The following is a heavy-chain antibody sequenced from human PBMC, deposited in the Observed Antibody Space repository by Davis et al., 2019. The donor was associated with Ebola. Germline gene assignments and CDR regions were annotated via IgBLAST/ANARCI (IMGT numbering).Heavy chain of an antibody. CDR2: IYYSGST. D-gene: IGHD3-3*01. Sequence: PSETLSLTCTVSGGSISSYYWSWIRQPPGKGLEWIGYIYYSGSTNYNPSLKSRVTISVDTSKNQFSLKLSSVTAADTAVYYCARDSDDFWSGYYGFVGFDYWGQGTLVTVSS. CDR3: ARDSDDFWSGYYGFVGFDY. CDR1: GGSISSYY. J-gene: IGHJ4*02. V-gene: IGHV4-59*01.